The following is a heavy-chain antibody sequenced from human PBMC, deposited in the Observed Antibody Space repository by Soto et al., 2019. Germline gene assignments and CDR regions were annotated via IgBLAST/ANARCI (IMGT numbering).Heavy chain of an antibody. V-gene: IGHV1-24*01. Sequence: ASVKVSCKVSGYTLTELSMHWVRQAPGKGLEWMGGFDPEDGETIYAQKFQGRVTMTEDTSTDTAYMELSSLRSEDTAVYYCATVRFLEWLLFDRGAVNWFDPWGQGTLVTVSS. CDR3: ATVRFLEWLLFDRGAVNWFDP. CDR2: FDPEDGET. J-gene: IGHJ5*02. D-gene: IGHD3-3*01. CDR1: GYTLTELS.